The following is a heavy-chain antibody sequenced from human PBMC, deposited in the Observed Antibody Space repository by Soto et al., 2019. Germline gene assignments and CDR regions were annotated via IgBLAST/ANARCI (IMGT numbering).Heavy chain of an antibody. CDR1: GGSISSGGYS. V-gene: IGHV4-30-2*01. J-gene: IGHJ4*02. CDR2: IYHSGST. Sequence: SETLSLTCAVSGGSISSGGYSWSWIRQPPGKGLEWIGYIYHSGSTYYNPSLKSRVTISVDRSKNQFSLKLSSVTAADTAVYYCARDPLLLRGAFDYWGQGTLVTVSS. CDR3: ARDPLLLRGAFDY. D-gene: IGHD2-2*01.